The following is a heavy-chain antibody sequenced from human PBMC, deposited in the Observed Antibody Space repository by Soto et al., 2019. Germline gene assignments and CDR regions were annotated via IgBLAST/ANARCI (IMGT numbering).Heavy chain of an antibody. CDR2: IYYSGKT. CDR3: AKNLPRTGRFDY. J-gene: IGHJ4*02. Sequence: SETLSLTCSLSGASITITTYFWACIRQPPGKGLEWVGSIYYSGKTHCNPSLKSRTTISVDRSRNQFSLQVSSVTAADTAVYYCAKNLPRTGRFDYWGQGTVVTVSS. CDR1: GASITITTYF. V-gene: IGHV4-39*01.